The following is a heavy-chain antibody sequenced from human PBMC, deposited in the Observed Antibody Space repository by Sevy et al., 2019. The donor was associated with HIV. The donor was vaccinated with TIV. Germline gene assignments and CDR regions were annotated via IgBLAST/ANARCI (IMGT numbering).Heavy chain of an antibody. V-gene: IGHV3-74*01. CDR3: VRFGKWLVRGGYYYYGMDV. CDR1: GFTFSSYW. D-gene: IGHD6-19*01. Sequence: GGSLRLACAASGFTFSSYWTHWVRQAPGKGLVWVSRINSKGRSTSSADSVKGRFNISRDNAKNTWYLKMNSLRAEDTAVYYCVRFGKWLVRGGYYYYGMDVWGQGTTVTVSS. CDR2: INSKGRST. J-gene: IGHJ6*02.